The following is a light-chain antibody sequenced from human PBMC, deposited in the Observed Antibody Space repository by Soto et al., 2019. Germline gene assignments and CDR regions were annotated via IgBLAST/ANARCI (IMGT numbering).Light chain of an antibody. J-gene: IGLJ1*01. V-gene: IGLV2-8*01. CDR3: SSYAGSSNV. Sequence: QSALTQPPSASGSPGQSVAISCTGTSSDVGGYNYVSWYQQHPGKAPKLMIYEVNKRPSGVPDRFSGSESGKTASLTVSGLQAEDEADYYCSSYAGSSNVFGTGTKLTVL. CDR2: EVN. CDR1: SSDVGGYNY.